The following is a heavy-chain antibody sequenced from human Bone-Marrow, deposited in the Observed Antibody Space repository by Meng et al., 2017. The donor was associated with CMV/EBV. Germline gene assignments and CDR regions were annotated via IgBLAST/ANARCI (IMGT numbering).Heavy chain of an antibody. V-gene: IGHV1-2*02. Sequence: SVKDTCEASGYTFTGYYMHWVRQAPGQGLEWIGWINPNSGVTNYAQKFQGRVTMTSDTSIRTAYMELNSLKFDDTAVYYCAREFWTVLAAMGMDVWGQGTTVTVSS. CDR1: GYTFTGYY. CDR3: AREFWTVLAAMGMDV. J-gene: IGHJ6*02. D-gene: IGHD2-2*01. CDR2: INPNSGVT.